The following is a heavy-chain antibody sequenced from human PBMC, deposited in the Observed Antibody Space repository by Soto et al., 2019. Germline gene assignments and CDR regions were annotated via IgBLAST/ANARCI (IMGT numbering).Heavy chain of an antibody. J-gene: IGHJ6*03. CDR3: AKVRRGGYCTNGVCAYYYMDV. CDR1: GFTFSSYA. D-gene: IGHD2-8*01. Sequence: GGSLRLSCAASGFTFSSYAMSWVRQAPGKGLEWVSAISGSGGSTYYADSVKGRFTISRDNSKNTLYLQMNSLRAEDTAVYYCAKVRRGGYCTNGVCAYYYMDVWGKGTTVTVSS. CDR2: ISGSGGST. V-gene: IGHV3-23*01.